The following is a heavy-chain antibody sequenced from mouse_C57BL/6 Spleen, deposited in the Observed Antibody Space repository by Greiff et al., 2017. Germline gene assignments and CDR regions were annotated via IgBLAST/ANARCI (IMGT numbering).Heavy chain of an antibody. CDR2: IWRGGST. Sequence: VQLQQSGPGLVQPSPSLSITCTASGFSFTSYGVHWVRQSPGKGLEWLGVIWRGGSTDYNAAFMSRLSITKENSKSQVFYKMNSLQADDTAIYYFAKYTGYSYFDYWGQGTTLTVSS. J-gene: IGHJ2*01. V-gene: IGHV2-5*01. CDR3: AKYTGYSYFDY. CDR1: GFSFTSYG. D-gene: IGHD2-3*01.